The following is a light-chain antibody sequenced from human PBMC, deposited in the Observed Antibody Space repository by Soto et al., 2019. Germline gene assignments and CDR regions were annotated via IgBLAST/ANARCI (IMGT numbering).Light chain of an antibody. CDR3: QQYGNYYT. CDR1: QSISTW. V-gene: IGKV1-5*01. Sequence: DFQMTQSPSTLSASVGDRVTITCRASQSISTWLAWYQQKPGKAPKLLIYDASNLESGVPSRFSGSGSGTEFTLTITSLQPDDIATYYCQQYGNYYTFGQGTKLEIK. J-gene: IGKJ2*01. CDR2: DAS.